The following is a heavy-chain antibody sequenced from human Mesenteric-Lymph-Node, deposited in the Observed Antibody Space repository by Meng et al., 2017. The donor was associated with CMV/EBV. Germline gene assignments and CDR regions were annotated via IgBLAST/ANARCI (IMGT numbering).Heavy chain of an antibody. CDR3: ARDLSRITIFGVVIRPYFDY. V-gene: IGHV1-46*01. CDR1: ANTFITYY. J-gene: IGHJ4*02. CDR2: INPHNGKT. Sequence: ASVKVSCKAPANTFITYYMHWVRQAPGQGLEWMGIINPHNGKTNYAQKFQGRVTMTRDTSTSTVYMELSSLRSEDTAVYYCARDLSRITIFGVVIRPYFDYWGQGTLVTVSS. D-gene: IGHD3-3*01.